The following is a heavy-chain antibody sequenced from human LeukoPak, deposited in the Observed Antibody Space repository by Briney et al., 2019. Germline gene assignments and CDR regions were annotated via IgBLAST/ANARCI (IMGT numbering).Heavy chain of an antibody. CDR2: FDPEDGET. CDR1: GYTLTELS. Sequence: ASVKVSCKVSGYTLTELSMHWVRQAPGKGLEWMGGFDPEDGETIYAQKFQGRVTMTGDTSISTAYMELSRLRSDDTAVYYCARNTYYYDSSGYYLLDYWGQGTLVTVSS. V-gene: IGHV1-24*01. CDR3: ARNTYYYDSSGYYLLDY. J-gene: IGHJ4*02. D-gene: IGHD3-22*01.